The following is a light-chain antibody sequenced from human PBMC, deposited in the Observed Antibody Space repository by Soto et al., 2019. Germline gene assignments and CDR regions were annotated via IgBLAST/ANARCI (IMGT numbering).Light chain of an antibody. CDR2: KAS. Sequence: DIQMTQSPSTLSGSVGDRVTITCRASQTISSWLAWYQQKPGKAPKLLIYKASTLKSGVPSRFSGSGSGTEFTLTISSLQPEDFATYFCQKSYSTPPWTFGQGTRWIS. CDR1: QTISSW. V-gene: IGKV1-5*03. J-gene: IGKJ1*01. CDR3: QKSYSTPPWT.